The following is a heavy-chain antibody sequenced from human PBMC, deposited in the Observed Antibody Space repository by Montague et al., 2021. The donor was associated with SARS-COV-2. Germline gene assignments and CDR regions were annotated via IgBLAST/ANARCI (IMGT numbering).Heavy chain of an antibody. CDR3: ARDPGETMGYYYGMDV. Sequence: SLRFSCAASGFTFSSYGMHWVRQAPGKGLEWVAVISYDGSNKYYADSVKGRFTISRDNSKNTPYLQMNSLRAEDTAVYYCARDPGETMGYYYGMDVWGQGTTVTVSS. V-gene: IGHV3-33*05. D-gene: IGHD1-1*01. CDR1: GFTFSSYG. J-gene: IGHJ6*02. CDR2: ISYDGSNK.